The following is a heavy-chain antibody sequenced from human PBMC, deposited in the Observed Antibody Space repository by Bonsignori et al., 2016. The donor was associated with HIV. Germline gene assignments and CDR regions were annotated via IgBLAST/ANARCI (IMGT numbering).Heavy chain of an antibody. D-gene: IGHD3-22*01. J-gene: IGHJ4*02. CDR3: ARDHYDSRGYNIYYFDY. Sequence: PGKGLEWIGYIYYSGSTNFNPSLKSRVSISVDTSKNQFSLKLSSVTAADTAVYYCARDHYDSRGYNIYYFDYWGQGTLVTVSS. V-gene: IGHV4-59*13. CDR2: IYYSGST.